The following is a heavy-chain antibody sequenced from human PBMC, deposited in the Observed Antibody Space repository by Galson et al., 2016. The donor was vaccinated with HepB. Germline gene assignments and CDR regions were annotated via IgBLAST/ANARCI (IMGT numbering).Heavy chain of an antibody. J-gene: IGHJ6*02. CDR3: AKMRVYTSGWLIHGMDV. V-gene: IGHV3-23*01. CDR2: ISGIDRGT. D-gene: IGHD6-19*01. CDR1: GFTFSSYA. Sequence: SLRLSCAASGFTFSSYAMTWVRQAPGKGLEWVSTISGIDRGTSYADSVKGRFTISRDNSKNTVHLHMNSLRVEDTAVYYCAKMRVYTSGWLIHGMDVWGQGTTVTVSS.